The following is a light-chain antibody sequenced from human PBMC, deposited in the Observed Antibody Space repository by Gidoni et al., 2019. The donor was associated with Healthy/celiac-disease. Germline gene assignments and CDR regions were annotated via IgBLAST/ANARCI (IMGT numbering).Light chain of an antibody. CDR3: MQALQTPPT. Sequence: DIVLTQSPLSLPVTPGEPASISCRSSQSLLHSNGYNYLDRYLQKPGQSPQLLIYLGSNRASGVPDRSSGSGSGTDFTLKISRVEAEDVGVYYGMQALQTPPTFGGGTKVEIK. CDR1: QSLLHSNGYNY. V-gene: IGKV2-28*01. CDR2: LGS. J-gene: IGKJ4*01.